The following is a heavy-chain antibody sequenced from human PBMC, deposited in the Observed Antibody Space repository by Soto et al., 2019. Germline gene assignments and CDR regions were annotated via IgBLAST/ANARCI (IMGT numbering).Heavy chain of an antibody. CDR1: GYTFTSYG. V-gene: IGHV1-18*01. D-gene: IGHD3-22*01. J-gene: IGHJ4*02. CDR3: ARVQDHDDSSGYYYNHPPPFHDY. CDR2: ISAYNGNT. Sequence: QVQLVQSGAEVKKPGASVKVSCKASGYTFTSYGISWVRQAPGQGLEWMGWISAYNGNTNYAQKLQGRVTMTTDTSTGKAYMELRSLRSDDTDVYYCARVQDHDDSSGYYYNHPPPFHDYWGQGTLVTVSS.